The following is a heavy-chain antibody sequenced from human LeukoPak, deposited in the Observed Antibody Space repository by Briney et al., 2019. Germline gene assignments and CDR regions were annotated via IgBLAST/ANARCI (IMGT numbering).Heavy chain of an antibody. CDR1: GGSFSGYY. D-gene: IGHD2-15*01. CDR2: INHSGST. V-gene: IGHV4-34*01. Sequence: SETLSLTCAVYGGSFSGYYWSWIRQPPGKGLEWIGEINHSGSTNYNPSLKSRVTISVDTSKNQFSLKLSSVTAADTAVYYCARAATPWYFDLWGRGTLVTVSS. J-gene: IGHJ2*01. CDR3: ARAATPWYFDL.